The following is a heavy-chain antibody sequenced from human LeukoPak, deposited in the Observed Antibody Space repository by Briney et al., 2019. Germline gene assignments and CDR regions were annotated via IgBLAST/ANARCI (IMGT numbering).Heavy chain of an antibody. CDR2: INHSGST. Sequence: SETLSLTCAVYGGSFSGYYWSWIRQPPGKGLEWIGEINHSGSTNYNPSLKSRVTISVDTSKNQFSLKLSSVTAADTAVYYCARGGIAVAGMGFDYWGQGTLVTVSP. V-gene: IGHV4-34*01. CDR1: GGSFSGYY. CDR3: ARGGIAVAGMGFDY. D-gene: IGHD6-19*01. J-gene: IGHJ4*02.